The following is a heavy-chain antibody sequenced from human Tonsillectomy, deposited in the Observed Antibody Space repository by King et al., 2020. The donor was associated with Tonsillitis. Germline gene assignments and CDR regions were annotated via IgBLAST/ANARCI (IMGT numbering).Heavy chain of an antibody. CDR1: GYSFTSYW. V-gene: IGHV5-51*01. J-gene: IGHJ2*01. D-gene: IGHD2-15*01. CDR3: ARREAYCSGGSCYSSYFDL. CDR2: IYPGDSYT. Sequence: QLVQSGAEVKKPGESLKISCKGSGYSFTSYWIGWVRQMPGKGLEWMGIIYPGDSYTTYSPSFQAMVTISADKSISTAYLQWSSLKASDTTMYYCARREAYCSGGSCYSSYFDLWGRGTLVTVSS.